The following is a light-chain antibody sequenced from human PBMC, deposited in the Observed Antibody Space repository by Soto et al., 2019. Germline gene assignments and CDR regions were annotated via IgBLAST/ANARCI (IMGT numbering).Light chain of an antibody. CDR3: QQYGSSGT. V-gene: IGKV3-20*01. CDR1: QSVSNNY. CDR2: GAS. J-gene: IGKJ1*01. Sequence: EIVLTQSPGTLCLSQGERATLSCRASQSVSNNYLAWYQQKPGQAPRLLIYGASNRATGIPDRFSGSGSGTDFTLTISRLEPEDFAVYYCQQYGSSGTFGQGTKVDI.